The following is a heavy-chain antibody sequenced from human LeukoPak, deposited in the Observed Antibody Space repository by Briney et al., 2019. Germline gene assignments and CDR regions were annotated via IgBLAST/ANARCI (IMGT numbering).Heavy chain of an antibody. J-gene: IGHJ4*02. D-gene: IGHD4-11*01. CDR1: GASVNDYF. Sequence: SETLSLTCTVSGASVNDYFWNWIRQPPGKGLEWIGNVHHTFSSNFSPSLKSRVTISMDTSKSQVSLRLSSVTAADTAVYYCAYYSVLGRTFDYWGQGTLVTVSS. CDR3: AYYSVLGRTFDY. V-gene: IGHV4-59*02. CDR2: VHHTFSS.